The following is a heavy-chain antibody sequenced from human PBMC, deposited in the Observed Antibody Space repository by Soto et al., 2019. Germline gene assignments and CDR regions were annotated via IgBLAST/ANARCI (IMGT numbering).Heavy chain of an antibody. CDR2: IYSIGKA. Sequence: QVQLQESGPGLVEPSQTLSLTCTVSGGAITSGGYFWSWIRQHPGKGLEWIGYIYSIGKAYYTPSLNSRITISLDTSANQLSLTLTSVTAADTAIYYCARTNRGFVAGYSFDYWGQGARVTVSS. D-gene: IGHD3-9*01. V-gene: IGHV4-31*03. J-gene: IGHJ4*02. CDR1: GGAITSGGYF. CDR3: ARTNRGFVAGYSFDY.